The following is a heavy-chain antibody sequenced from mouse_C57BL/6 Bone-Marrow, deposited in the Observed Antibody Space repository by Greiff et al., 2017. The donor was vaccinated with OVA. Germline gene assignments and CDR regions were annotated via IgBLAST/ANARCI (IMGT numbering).Heavy chain of an antibody. CDR2: IDPETGGT. CDR1: GYTFTDYE. J-gene: IGHJ4*01. D-gene: IGHD1-1*01. V-gene: IGHV1-15*01. CDR3: TRSTTVVATDAMDY. Sequence: QVQLKQSGAELVRPGASVTLSCKASGYTFTDYEMHWVKQTPVHGLEWIGAIDPETGGTAYNQKFKGKAILTADKSSSTAYMELRSLRSEDSAVYYCTRSTTVVATDAMDYWGQGTSVTVSS.